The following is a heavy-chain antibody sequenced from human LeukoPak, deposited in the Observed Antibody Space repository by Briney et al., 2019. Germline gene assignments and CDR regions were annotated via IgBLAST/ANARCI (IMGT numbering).Heavy chain of an antibody. J-gene: IGHJ4*02. D-gene: IGHD3-16*01. CDR1: ASSFSSFS. CDR2: ISSSSSYI. V-gene: IGHV3-21*01. CDR3: ASPIVRAGPLGFDY. Sequence: GGSLRLSCAASASSFSSFSMNWVRQAPGKGLEWVSFISSSSSYIYYADSLKGRFTISRDNAKNSLYLQMHSLRAEDTAVYYCASPIVRAGPLGFDYWGQGTLVTVSS.